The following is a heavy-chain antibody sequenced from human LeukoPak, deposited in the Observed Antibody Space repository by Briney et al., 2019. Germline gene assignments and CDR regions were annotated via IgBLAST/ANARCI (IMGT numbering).Heavy chain of an antibody. J-gene: IGHJ5*02. V-gene: IGHV3-9*01. Sequence: PGGSLRLSCAASGFTFDDYAMHWVRQAPGKGLEWVSGISWNSGSIGYADSVKGRFTISRDNAKNSLYLQMNSLRAEDTALYYCAKGGYSYGNWFDPWGQGILVTVSS. CDR2: ISWNSGSI. D-gene: IGHD5-18*01. CDR3: AKGGYSYGNWFDP. CDR1: GFTFDDYA.